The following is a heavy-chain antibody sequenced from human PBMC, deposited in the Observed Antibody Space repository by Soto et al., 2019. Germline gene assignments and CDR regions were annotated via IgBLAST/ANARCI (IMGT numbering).Heavy chain of an antibody. CDR2: INGDGSRT. V-gene: IGHV3-74*01. Sequence: EVQLVESGGGLVQPGGSLRLSCVASGFTFSSYWMYWVRLAPGKGLVCVSRINGDGSRTSYADSVKGRFTISRDNAKNTLYLQMNSPRAEDTAVYYCARDPGQAGTWNYFDYWGQGTLVTVSS. CDR3: ARDPGQAGTWNYFDY. J-gene: IGHJ4*02. D-gene: IGHD6-13*01. CDR1: GFTFSSYW.